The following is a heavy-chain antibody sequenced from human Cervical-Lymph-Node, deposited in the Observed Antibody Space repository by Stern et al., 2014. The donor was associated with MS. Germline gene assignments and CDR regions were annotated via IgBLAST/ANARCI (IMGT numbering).Heavy chain of an antibody. V-gene: IGHV7-4-1*02. D-gene: IGHD6-6*01. CDR2: IHTNTGNP. Sequence: VQLVESGSELKEPGASVKISCKTSGYTFTTYAMNWVRQAPGQGLEWMGWIHTNTGNPTYAQGFTGRFVFSLDTSVSTAYLQIRSLRPEDAAVYYCSRGAIGARPRVYGFDFWGQGTTVTVST. CDR1: GYTFTTYA. J-gene: IGHJ3*01. CDR3: SRGAIGARPRVYGFDF.